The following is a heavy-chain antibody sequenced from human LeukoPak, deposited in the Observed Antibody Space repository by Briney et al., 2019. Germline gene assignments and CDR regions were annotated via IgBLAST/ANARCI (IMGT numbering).Heavy chain of an antibody. CDR3: ARDVGSGGGTFPTYHFDF. V-gene: IGHV4-4*07. CDR1: GGSISSYF. Sequence: SETLFLTCTVSGGSISSYFWDWIRQPAGKGLEWIGRIYSSGDTNYNPSLKSRVTMSVDTSKNQFSLRLSSLTAADTAVYYCARDVGSGGGTFPTYHFDFWGQGTLVTVPS. J-gene: IGHJ4*02. D-gene: IGHD3-10*01. CDR2: IYSSGDT.